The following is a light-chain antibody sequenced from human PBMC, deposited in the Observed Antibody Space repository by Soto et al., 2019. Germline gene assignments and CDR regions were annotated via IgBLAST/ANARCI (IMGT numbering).Light chain of an antibody. J-gene: IGKJ1*01. CDR2: DVS. CDR3: QQSYSTAWT. V-gene: IGKV1-5*01. CDR1: QSVGNW. Sequence: DIQMTQSPSTLSASVGERVTITCRASQSVGNWLAWYQHKPGKAPKLLIYDVSSLESGLPSRFSGSGSGTEFILTISSLQPDDFATYYCQQSYSTAWTFGQGTKVDIK.